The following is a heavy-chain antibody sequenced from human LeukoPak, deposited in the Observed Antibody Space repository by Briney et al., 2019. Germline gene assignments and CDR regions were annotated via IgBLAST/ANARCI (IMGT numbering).Heavy chain of an antibody. J-gene: IGHJ5*02. CDR3: AREYYYGSGSYYKFWFDP. CDR2: INPNSGGT. CDR1: GYTFTGYY. Sequence: APVKPCCKASGYTFTGYYMHWVRQAPGQGLEWMGWINPNSGGTNYAQKFQGRVTMTRDTSISTAYMELSRLRSDDTAVYYCAREYYYGSGSYYKFWFDPWGHGNLCTVSS. V-gene: IGHV1-2*02. D-gene: IGHD3-10*01.